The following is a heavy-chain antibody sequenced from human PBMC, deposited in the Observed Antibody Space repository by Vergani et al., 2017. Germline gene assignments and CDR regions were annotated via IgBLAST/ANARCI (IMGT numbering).Heavy chain of an antibody. J-gene: IGHJ6*03. V-gene: IGHV3-33*01. CDR2: IWYDGSNK. CDR3: AREMRGKFLYYYYYMDV. Sequence: QVQLVESGGGVVQPGRSLRLSCAASGFTFSSYGMHWVRQAPGKGLEWVAVIWYDGSNKYYADSVKGRFTISRDNAKNSLYLQMNSLRAEDTAVYYCAREMRGKFLYYYYYMDVWGKGTTVTVSS. CDR1: GFTFSSYG. D-gene: IGHD4-23*01.